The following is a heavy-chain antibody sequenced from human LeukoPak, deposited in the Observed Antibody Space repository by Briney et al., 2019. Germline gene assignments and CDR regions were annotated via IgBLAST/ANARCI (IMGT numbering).Heavy chain of an antibody. CDR3: TRGRKQYCSSTSCYIDAFDI. CDR1: GFTFGDYA. Sequence: GGSLRLSCTASGFTFGDYAMSWVRQASGKGLEWVGFIRSKAYGGTTEYAASVKGRFTISRDDSKSIAYLQMNSLKTEDTAVYYCTRGRKQYCSSTSCYIDAFDIWGQGTMVTVSS. CDR2: IRSKAYGGTT. J-gene: IGHJ3*02. D-gene: IGHD2-2*02. V-gene: IGHV3-49*04.